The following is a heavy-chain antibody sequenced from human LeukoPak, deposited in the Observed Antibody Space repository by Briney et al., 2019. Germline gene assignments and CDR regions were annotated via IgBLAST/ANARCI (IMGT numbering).Heavy chain of an antibody. Sequence: GGSLRLSCAASGFTFDDYAMHWVRQAPGEGLEWVSGISWNSGSIGYADSVKGRFTISRDNAKNSLYLQMNSLRAEDTALYYCAKAPDSSGYYYFDYWGQGTLVTVSS. D-gene: IGHD3-22*01. V-gene: IGHV3-9*01. CDR3: AKAPDSSGYYYFDY. CDR1: GFTFDDYA. J-gene: IGHJ4*02. CDR2: ISWNSGSI.